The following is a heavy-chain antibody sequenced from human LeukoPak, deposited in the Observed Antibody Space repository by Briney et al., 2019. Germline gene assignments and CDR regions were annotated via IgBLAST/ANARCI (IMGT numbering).Heavy chain of an antibody. CDR1: GFTFSCYW. J-gene: IGHJ3*02. CDR3: AREYSSSSGDAFDI. Sequence: GGSLRLSCAASGFTFSCYWMSWVRQAPGKGLEWVANIKQDGSEKYYVDSVKGRFTISRDNAKNSLYLQMNSLRAEDTAVYYCAREYSSSSGDAFDIWGQGTMVTVSS. D-gene: IGHD6-13*01. CDR2: IKQDGSEK. V-gene: IGHV3-7*01.